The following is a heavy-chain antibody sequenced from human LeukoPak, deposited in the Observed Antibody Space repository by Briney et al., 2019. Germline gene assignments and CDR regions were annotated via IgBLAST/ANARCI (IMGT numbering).Heavy chain of an antibody. CDR2: IYYGGST. J-gene: IGHJ4*02. V-gene: IGHV4-59*01. CDR1: GGSISSYY. Sequence: SETLSLTCTVSGGSISSYYWSWIRQPPGKGLEWIGYIYYGGSTNYNPSLKSRVTISVDTSKNQFSLKLSSVTAADTAAYYCARGSTPYYDILTGYYYYFDYWGQGTLVTVSS. CDR3: ARGSTPYYDILTGYYYYFDY. D-gene: IGHD3-9*01.